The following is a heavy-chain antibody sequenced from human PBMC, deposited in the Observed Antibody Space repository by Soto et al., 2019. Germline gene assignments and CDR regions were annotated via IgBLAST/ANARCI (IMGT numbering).Heavy chain of an antibody. Sequence: GGSLRLSCAASGFTFSNSDMNWVHQAPGKGLEWVSGVSWNGSRTHYADSVKGRFIISRDNSRNTLYLQTNSLRAEDTAVYYCVRNLDIGDFGVVIRFDYWGQGTLVTVSS. CDR2: VSWNGSRT. V-gene: IGHV3-35*01. CDR3: VRNLDIGDFGVVIRFDY. D-gene: IGHD3-3*01. J-gene: IGHJ4*02. CDR1: GFTFSNSD.